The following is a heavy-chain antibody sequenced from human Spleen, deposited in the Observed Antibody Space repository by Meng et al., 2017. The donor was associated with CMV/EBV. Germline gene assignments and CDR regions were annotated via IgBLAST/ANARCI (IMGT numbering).Heavy chain of an antibody. Sequence: GGSLRLSCAASGFTFSSYAMHWVRQAPGKGLKWVAVISYDGSNKYYADSVRGRFTISRDNAKNTLYLQMNSLRAEDTAVYYCARELFPNYFYNGMDVWGQGTTVTVSS. V-gene: IGHV3-30-3*01. CDR3: ARELFPNYFYNGMDV. D-gene: IGHD2/OR15-2a*01. CDR1: GFTFSSYA. J-gene: IGHJ6*02. CDR2: ISYDGSNK.